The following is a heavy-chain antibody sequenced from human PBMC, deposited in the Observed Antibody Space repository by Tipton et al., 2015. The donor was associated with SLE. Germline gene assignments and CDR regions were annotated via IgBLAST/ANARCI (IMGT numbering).Heavy chain of an antibody. CDR1: GGSISSSSYY. V-gene: IGHV4-39*07. Sequence: TLSLTCAVSGGSISSSSYYWGWIRQPPGKGLEWIGSIYYSGSTYYNPSLKSRVTISVDTSKNQFSLKLNSVTAADTAVYYCARGRLVGRPRRSSWYGGFDLWGQGTLVTVSS. J-gene: IGHJ4*02. CDR2: IYYSGST. CDR3: ARGRLVGRPRRSSWYGGFDL. D-gene: IGHD6-13*01.